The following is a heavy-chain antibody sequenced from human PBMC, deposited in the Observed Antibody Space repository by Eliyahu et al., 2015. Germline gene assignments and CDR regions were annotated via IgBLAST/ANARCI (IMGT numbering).Heavy chain of an antibody. CDR2: IYYSGST. Sequence: QVQLQESGPGLVKPSETLSLTCTVSGGSISSYYWSWIRQPPGKGLEWIGYIYYSGSTNYNPSLKSRVTISVDTSKNQFSLKLSSVTAADTAVYYCASGWAGDGYNLGYYYYGMDVWGQGTTVTVSS. V-gene: IGHV4-59*01. CDR1: GGSISSYY. J-gene: IGHJ6*02. CDR3: ASGWAGDGYNLGYYYYGMDV. D-gene: IGHD5-24*01.